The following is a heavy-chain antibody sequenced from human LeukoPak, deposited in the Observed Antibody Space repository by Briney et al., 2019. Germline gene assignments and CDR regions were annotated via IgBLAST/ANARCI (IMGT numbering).Heavy chain of an antibody. CDR2: INWNGGST. V-gene: IGHV3-20*04. J-gene: IGHJ3*02. CDR3: ARGITMIVVDRVRDAFDI. D-gene: IGHD3-22*01. CDR1: GFTFDDYG. Sequence: EGALRLPCAASGFTFDDYGVSWVRQAPGKGLEWVFGINWNGGSTGYTDSVKGRFTIYSDNAKNSLYLQMNSLRAEETALYYCARGITMIVVDRVRDAFDIWGQGTMVTVSS.